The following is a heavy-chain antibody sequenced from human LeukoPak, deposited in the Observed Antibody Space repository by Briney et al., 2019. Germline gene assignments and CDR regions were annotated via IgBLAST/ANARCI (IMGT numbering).Heavy chain of an antibody. CDR1: GFTFSSYW. CDR2: IKEDGSEK. J-gene: IGHJ4*02. Sequence: HPGGSLRLSCAASGFTFSSYWMSWVRQAPGKGLEWVASIKEDGSEKYYVDSVKGRFTISRDNAKNSVYLQMNNLRAEDTAVYYCARRAGDYSHPYDYWGQGTLVTVSS. V-gene: IGHV3-7*03. CDR3: ARRAGDYSHPYDY. D-gene: IGHD3-22*01.